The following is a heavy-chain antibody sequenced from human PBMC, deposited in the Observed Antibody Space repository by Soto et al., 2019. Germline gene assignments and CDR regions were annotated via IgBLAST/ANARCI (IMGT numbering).Heavy chain of an antibody. Sequence: GGSLRHSCAASGFTFSSYSMNWGRQAPGKGLEWVSYISSSSSTIYYADSVKGRFTISRDNAKNSLYLQMNSLRAEDTAVYYCAREAYPFDYWGQGTLVTVSS. V-gene: IGHV3-48*01. CDR3: AREAYPFDY. CDR2: ISSSSSTI. D-gene: IGHD2-21*01. J-gene: IGHJ4*02. CDR1: GFTFSSYS.